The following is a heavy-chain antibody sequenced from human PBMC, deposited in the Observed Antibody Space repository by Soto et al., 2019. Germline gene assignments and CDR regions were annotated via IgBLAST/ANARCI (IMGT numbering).Heavy chain of an antibody. J-gene: IGHJ4*02. D-gene: IGHD3-22*01. CDR2: ISSSSSYI. CDR1: GFTFSSYS. V-gene: IGHV3-21*01. CDR3: AKDWDYYDSSGPEGDYFDY. Sequence: PGGSLRLSCAASGFTFSSYSMNWVRQAPGKGLEWVSSISSSSSYIYYADSVKGRFTISRDNAKNSLYLQMNSLRAEDTAVYYCAKDWDYYDSSGPEGDYFDYWGQGTLVTVSS.